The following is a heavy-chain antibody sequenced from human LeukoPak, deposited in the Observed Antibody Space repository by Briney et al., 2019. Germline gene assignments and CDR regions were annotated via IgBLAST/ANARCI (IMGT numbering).Heavy chain of an antibody. D-gene: IGHD3/OR15-3a*01. CDR2: STWDGGAT. V-gene: IGHV3-43*01. CDR1: GFAFHDYT. CDR3: AKGSTSGLVVSPFDS. Sequence: GGSLRLSCAASGFAFHDYTMHWVRQPPGKGLEWVSLSTWDGGATFYADSVKGRFTISRDNDKNSLYLQMSSLRSEDSALYYCAKGSTSGLVVSPFDSWGRGTLVTVSS. J-gene: IGHJ4*02.